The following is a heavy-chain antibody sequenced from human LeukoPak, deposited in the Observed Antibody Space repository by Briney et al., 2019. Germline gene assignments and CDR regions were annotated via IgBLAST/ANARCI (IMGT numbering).Heavy chain of an antibody. Sequence: SGESLRLSCATSGFTFSLYGMHWVRQAPVKGLDWGAFIQYDGSYKFYADSVQGRFSISRDNSKSTLFLQMNSLRPDDTALYYCAKTSDQLLYSKFDFWGRGTLVTVSS. CDR3: AKTSDQLLYSKFDF. CDR2: IQYDGSYK. D-gene: IGHD2-2*02. V-gene: IGHV3-30*02. CDR1: GFTFSLYG. J-gene: IGHJ4*02.